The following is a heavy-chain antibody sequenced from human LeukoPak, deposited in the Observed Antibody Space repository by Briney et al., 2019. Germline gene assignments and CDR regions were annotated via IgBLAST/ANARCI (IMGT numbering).Heavy chain of an antibody. J-gene: IGHJ4*02. CDR1: GFTFSSYE. CDR3: AKDTLLFPY. Sequence: GGSLRLSCAASGFTFSSYEMNWVRQAPGKGLEWVSYISSSGSTIYYADSVKGRFTISRDNSKNTLYLQMNSLRAEDTAVYYCAKDTLLFPYWGQGTQVTVSS. V-gene: IGHV3-48*03. CDR2: ISSSGSTI. D-gene: IGHD2-15*01.